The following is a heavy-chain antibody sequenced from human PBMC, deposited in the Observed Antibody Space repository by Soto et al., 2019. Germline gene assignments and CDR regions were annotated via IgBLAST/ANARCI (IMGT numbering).Heavy chain of an antibody. CDR3: VEFSRGGSSWFIDY. CDR1: GFTFSSYA. Sequence: GGSLRLSCSASGFTFSSYAMHWVRQAPGKGLEYVLAISSNGGSTYYADSVKGRFTISRDNSKNTLYLQMSSLRAEDTAVYYCVEFSRGGSSWFIDYWGQGTLVTVSS. J-gene: IGHJ4*02. V-gene: IGHV3-64D*08. D-gene: IGHD6-13*01. CDR2: ISSNGGST.